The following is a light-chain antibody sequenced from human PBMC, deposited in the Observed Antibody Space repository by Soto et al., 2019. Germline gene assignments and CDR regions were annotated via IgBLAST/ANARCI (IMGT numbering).Light chain of an antibody. CDR3: QQYGSSVT. V-gene: IGKV3-20*01. CDR1: ENVRTF. J-gene: IGKJ5*01. CDR2: DAS. Sequence: EVVLTQSPDTLSLSPGERAALSCRASENVRTFVDWYQQKPGQAPRLLIYDASSRATGIPDRFSGSGSGTDFTLNINRLEPDDFAVYYCQQYGSSVTFGQGTRLEIK.